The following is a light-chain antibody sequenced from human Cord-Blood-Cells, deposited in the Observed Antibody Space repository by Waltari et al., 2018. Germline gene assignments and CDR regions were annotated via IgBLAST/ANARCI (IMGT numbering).Light chain of an antibody. CDR3: SSYTSSSTPHVV. CDR2: EVS. J-gene: IGLJ2*01. V-gene: IGLV2-14*01. CDR1: SSDVGGYNY. Sequence: QSALTQPSSVSGSPGQSLTISCTATSSDVGGYNYVSWYQQNPGKAPKLMIYEVSNRPSGVSNRFSGSKSGNTASLTISGLQAEDEADYYCSSYTSSSTPHVVFGGGTKLTVL.